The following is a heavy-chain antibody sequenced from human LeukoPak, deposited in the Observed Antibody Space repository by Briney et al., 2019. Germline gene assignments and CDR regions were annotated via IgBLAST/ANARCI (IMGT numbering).Heavy chain of an antibody. CDR2: ISGSGGST. J-gene: IGHJ4*02. CDR3: AKWPRYCSGGSCYGSGGYY. V-gene: IGHV3-23*01. CDR1: GFTFSSYA. D-gene: IGHD2-15*01. Sequence: GGSLRLSCAASGFTFSSYAMSWVRQAPGKGLEWVSAISGSGGSTYYADSVKGRFTISRDTSKNTLYLQMSSLRAEDTAVYYGAKWPRYCSGGSCYGSGGYYWGQGILVTVSS.